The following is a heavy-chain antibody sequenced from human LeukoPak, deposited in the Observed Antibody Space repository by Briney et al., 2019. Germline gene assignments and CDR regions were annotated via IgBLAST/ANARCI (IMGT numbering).Heavy chain of an antibody. CDR1: GGSISTTAYY. V-gene: IGHV4-61*08. D-gene: IGHD5-12*01. J-gene: IGHJ4*02. CDR2: IYYSGSA. CDR3: ARVAYSGYDYRGYFDY. Sequence: SETLSLTCTVSGGSISTTAYYWSWIRQPPGKGLEWIGYIYYSGSANYNPSLKSRVTISVDTSKNQFSLKLSSVTAADTAVFYCARVAYSGYDYRGYFDYWGQGTLVTVSS.